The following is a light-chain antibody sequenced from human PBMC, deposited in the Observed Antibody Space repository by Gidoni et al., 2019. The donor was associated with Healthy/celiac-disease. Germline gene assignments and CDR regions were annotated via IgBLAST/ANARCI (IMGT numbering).Light chain of an antibody. Sequence: ELVLTQSPGTLSLSPGERATLSCRASQSVSSSYLAWYQQNPGQAPRLLIYGASSRATGIPDRFSGSGSGTDFTLTISRLEPEDFAVYYGQQYGSSPYTFGQGTKLEIK. V-gene: IGKV3-20*01. CDR2: GAS. J-gene: IGKJ2*01. CDR3: QQYGSSPYT. CDR1: QSVSSSY.